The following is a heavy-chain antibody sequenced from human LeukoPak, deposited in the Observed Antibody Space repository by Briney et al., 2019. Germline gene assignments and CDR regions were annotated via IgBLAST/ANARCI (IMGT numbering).Heavy chain of an antibody. V-gene: IGHV1-24*01. CDR3: ARGGGYCSSTSCYGGNWFDP. D-gene: IGHD2-2*01. CDR1: GYILTELS. CDR2: FDPEDGET. Sequence: ASVKVSCKVSGYILTELSMHWVRQAPGKGLEWMGGFDPEDGETNYAQKFQGRVTMTRDTSISTAYMELSRLRSDDTAVYYCARGGGYCSSTSCYGGNWFDPWGQGTLVTVSS. J-gene: IGHJ5*02.